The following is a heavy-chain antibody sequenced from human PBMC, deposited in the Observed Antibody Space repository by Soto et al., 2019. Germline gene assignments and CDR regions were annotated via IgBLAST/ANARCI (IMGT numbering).Heavy chain of an antibody. CDR1: GGTFSSYT. CDR2: IIPILGIA. J-gene: IGHJ4*02. D-gene: IGHD6-13*01. Sequence: QVQLVQSGAEVKKPGSAVKVSCKASGGTFSSYTSSWVRQAPGQGLEWMGRIIPILGIANYAQKFQGRVTITADKSTSTAYMELSSLRSEDTAVYYCARDWGSIAAAGTGFDYWGQGTLVTVSS. V-gene: IGHV1-69*08. CDR3: ARDWGSIAAAGTGFDY.